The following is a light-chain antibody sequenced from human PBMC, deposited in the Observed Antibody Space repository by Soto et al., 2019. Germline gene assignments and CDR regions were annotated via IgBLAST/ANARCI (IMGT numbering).Light chain of an antibody. Sequence: EIVLTQSPATLSLSPGERATLSCRASQSVSSYLAWYQQKPGQAPRLLIYDASNRATGIPARFSGSGSGTDFTLTISSQEPEDFAVYYCQQRSNSPRTFGQGTKVEIK. CDR1: QSVSSY. CDR3: QQRSNSPRT. CDR2: DAS. V-gene: IGKV3-11*01. J-gene: IGKJ1*01.